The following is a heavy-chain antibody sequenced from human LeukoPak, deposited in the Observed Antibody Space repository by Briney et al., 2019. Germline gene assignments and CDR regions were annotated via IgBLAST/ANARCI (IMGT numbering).Heavy chain of an antibody. CDR1: GFTFSNYA. V-gene: IGHV3-23*01. D-gene: IGHD3-22*01. CDR2: ISSSGANT. J-gene: IGHJ4*02. CDR3: AKGKRITMIVVVTSFDY. Sequence: GGSLRLSCVASGFTFSNYAMGWVRQAPGKGLEWVSAISSSGANTYYADSVKGRFTISRDNSKNTLYLQMNSLRAEDTAVYYCAKGKRITMIVVVTSFDYWGQGTLVTVSS.